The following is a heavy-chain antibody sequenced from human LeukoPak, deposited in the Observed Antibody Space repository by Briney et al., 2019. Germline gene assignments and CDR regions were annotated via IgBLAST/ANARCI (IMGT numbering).Heavy chain of an antibody. J-gene: IGHJ4*02. CDR1: GGTFSSYA. Sequence: SVKVSCKASGGTFSSYAISWVRQAPGQGLEWIGGIIPIFGTANYAQKFQGRVTITADESTSTAYMELSSLRSEDTAVYYCAKELDDSSGGIDYWGQGTLVTVSS. D-gene: IGHD3-22*01. CDR3: AKELDDSSGGIDY. V-gene: IGHV1-69*13. CDR2: IIPIFGTA.